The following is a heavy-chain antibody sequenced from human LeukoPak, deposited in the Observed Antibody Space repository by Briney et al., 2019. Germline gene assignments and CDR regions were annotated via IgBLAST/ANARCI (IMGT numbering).Heavy chain of an antibody. CDR1: GFTFSSYW. V-gene: IGHV3-74*01. J-gene: IGHJ4*02. CDR2: IDTDGSFT. CDR3: IRGTVGAPGNDY. D-gene: IGHD1-26*01. Sequence: GGSLRLSCAAAGFTFSSYWMHWVRQAPGKGLVWVSRIDTDGSFTSYADSVRGRFTISRDNAKNTLYLQMSSLRAEDTAVYYCIRGTVGAPGNDYWGQGTLVTVSS.